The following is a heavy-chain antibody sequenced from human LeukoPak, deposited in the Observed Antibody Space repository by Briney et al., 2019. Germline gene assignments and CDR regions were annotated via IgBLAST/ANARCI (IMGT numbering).Heavy chain of an antibody. J-gene: IGHJ4*02. V-gene: IGHV4-4*02. CDR3: ARVLSGSNFDY. D-gene: IGHD3-22*01. Sequence: SGTLSLTCAVSGGSISSNNWWSWVRQPPGKGLEWIGEIFHSGGTNYNPSLKSRVTISVDKPKNQFSLKLSSVTAADTAVYYCARVLSGSNFDYWGQGTLVTVSS. CDR1: GGSISSNNW. CDR2: IFHSGGT.